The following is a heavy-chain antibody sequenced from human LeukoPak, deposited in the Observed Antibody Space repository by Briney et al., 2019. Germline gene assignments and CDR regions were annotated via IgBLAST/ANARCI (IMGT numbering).Heavy chain of an antibody. V-gene: IGHV4-39*07. CDR1: GGSISSSSYY. Sequence: SEALSLTCTVSGGSISSSSYYWGWIRQPPGKGLEWIGSIYYSGSTYYNPSLKSRVTISVDTSKNQFSLKLSSVTAADTAVYYCARSKVRGEQSFDIWGQGTMVTVSS. CDR3: ARSKVRGEQSFDI. D-gene: IGHD3-10*01. J-gene: IGHJ3*02. CDR2: IYYSGST.